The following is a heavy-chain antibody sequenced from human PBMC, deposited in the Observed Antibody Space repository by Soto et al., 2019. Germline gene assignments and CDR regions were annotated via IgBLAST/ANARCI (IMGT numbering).Heavy chain of an antibody. J-gene: IGHJ1*01. D-gene: IGHD4-17*01. CDR3: ARALDDYGDPGYLQH. Sequence: QVQLQESGPGLVKPSQTLSLTCTVSGGSISSGGYYWSWIRQHPGKGLEWIGYIYYSGSTYYNPSLQRRLTNSVDTSKNQFFLELGSVTAAETGVYYCARALDDYGDPGYLQHWGQGTLVTVSS. CDR1: GGSISSGGYY. CDR2: IYYSGST. V-gene: IGHV4-31*03.